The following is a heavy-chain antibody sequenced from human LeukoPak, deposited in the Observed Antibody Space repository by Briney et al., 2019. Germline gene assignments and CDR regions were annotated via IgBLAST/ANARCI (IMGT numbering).Heavy chain of an antibody. Sequence: PSETLSLTCTVSGGSISSSTYYWGWIRQPPGKGLEWIGYIFYSGNNKYNPSLRSRVSISVDTSKNQFSLKLSSVTAADTAVYYCAREVRTGYYRFFPASFDYWGQGTLVTVSS. D-gene: IGHD3-9*01. CDR3: AREVRTGYYRFFPASFDY. J-gene: IGHJ4*02. V-gene: IGHV4-61*01. CDR2: IFYSGNN. CDR1: GGSISSSTYY.